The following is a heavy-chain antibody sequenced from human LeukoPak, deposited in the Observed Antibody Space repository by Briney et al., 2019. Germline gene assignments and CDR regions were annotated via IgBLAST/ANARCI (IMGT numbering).Heavy chain of an antibody. V-gene: IGHV3-30*04. D-gene: IGHD6-6*01. CDR3: ARVVVSSSSDYFDY. CDR1: GFTFSTYA. CDR2: ISHDGSNK. J-gene: IGHJ4*02. Sequence: GGSLRLSCAASGFTFSTYAMHWVRQAPGKGLEWVAVISHDGSNKYYADSVKGRFTISRDNSKSTLYLQMNSLRAEDTAVYYCARVVVSSSSDYFDYWGQGTLVTVSS.